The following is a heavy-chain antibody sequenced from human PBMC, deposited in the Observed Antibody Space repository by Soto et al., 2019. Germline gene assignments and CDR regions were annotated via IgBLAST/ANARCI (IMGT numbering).Heavy chain of an antibody. CDR3: ARDRNRVGGHNWFDS. D-gene: IGHD3-16*01. CDR1: GFTFNNYG. J-gene: IGHJ5*01. CDR2: IWDNGSTK. Sequence: QVQLVESGGGVVQPGRSLTLSCAASGFTFNNYGMHWVRQAPGKGLEWVVIIWDNGSTKYYADSVKGRFTISRDTSKSTLYLQMNSLRAEDTAIYFCARDRNRVGGHNWFDSWGQGTLVTVSS. V-gene: IGHV3-33*01.